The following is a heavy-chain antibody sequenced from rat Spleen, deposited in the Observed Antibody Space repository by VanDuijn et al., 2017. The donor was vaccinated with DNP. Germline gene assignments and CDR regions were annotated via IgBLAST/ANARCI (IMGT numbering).Heavy chain of an antibody. CDR2: IIYDGSST. CDR3: ATQDYYDGTRFSF. D-gene: IGHD1-12*02. J-gene: IGHJ3*01. V-gene: IGHV5-7*01. Sequence: EVQLVESGGELVQPGRSLKLSCAASGFTFSNYAMAWVRQSPKKGLEWVATIIYDGSSTYYRDSVKGRFTISRDNAENTVYLQMNSLRSEDTATYYGATQDYYDGTRFSFWGQGTLVTVSS. CDR1: GFTFSNYA.